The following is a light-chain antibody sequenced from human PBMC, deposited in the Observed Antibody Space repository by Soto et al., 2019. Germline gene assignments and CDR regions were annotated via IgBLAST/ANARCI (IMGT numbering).Light chain of an antibody. CDR3: QQRSSWPRT. V-gene: IGKV3-11*01. Sequence: EIVWTQSPPTLSLSPGERATLSCGASQSVSTYLAWFQQIPGQAPRLLMYDASNRATGIPARFSGSGSGTDFTLTISSLEPEDFAIYYCQQRSSWPRTFGQGTKVDIK. CDR1: QSVSTY. CDR2: DAS. J-gene: IGKJ1*01.